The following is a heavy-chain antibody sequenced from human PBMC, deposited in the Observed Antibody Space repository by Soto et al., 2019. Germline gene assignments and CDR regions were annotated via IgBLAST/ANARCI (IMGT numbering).Heavy chain of an antibody. D-gene: IGHD2-15*01. J-gene: IGHJ3*02. CDR3: ASSLGYCSGGSSYPFRAFDI. Sequence: QVQLVESGGGLVKPGGSLRLSCAASGFTFSDYYMSWIRQAPGKGLEWVSYISSSGSTIYYADSVKGRFTISRDNAKNSLYLQMNSLRAEDTAVYYCASSLGYCSGGSSYPFRAFDIWGQGTMVTVSS. CDR2: ISSSGSTI. V-gene: IGHV3-11*01. CDR1: GFTFSDYY.